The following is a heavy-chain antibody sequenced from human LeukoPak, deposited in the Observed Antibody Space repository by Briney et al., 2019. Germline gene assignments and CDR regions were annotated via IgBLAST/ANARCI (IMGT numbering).Heavy chain of an antibody. V-gene: IGHV4-4*02. D-gene: IGHD4-17*01. J-gene: IGHJ5*02. CDR3: ARNDYGVRGWFDP. CDR1: GGSISSSNW. CDR2: IYHSGST. Sequence: PSETLSLTCAVSGGSISSSNWWSWVRQPPVKGLEWIGEIYHSGSTNYNPSLKSRVTISVDKSKNQFSLKLSSVTAADTAVYYCARNDYGVRGWFDPWGQGTLVTVSS.